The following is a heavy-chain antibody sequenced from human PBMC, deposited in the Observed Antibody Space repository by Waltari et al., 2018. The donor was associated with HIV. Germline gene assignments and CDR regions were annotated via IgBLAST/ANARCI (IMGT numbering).Heavy chain of an antibody. CDR3: AKGLRNYAYDY. V-gene: IGHV3-53*02. J-gene: IGHJ4*02. CDR2: IDSDDNI. D-gene: IGHD3-16*01. CDR1: GFLVGNHF. Sequence: EVQLVETGGGLIQPGGFLRLSCVASGFLVGNHFMTWVRQAPGKGLELVSVIDSDDNIYYADSVKGRLTISRDNSKNTVYLQMNSLEVEDTAKYYCAKGLRNYAYDYWGRGTLVTVSS.